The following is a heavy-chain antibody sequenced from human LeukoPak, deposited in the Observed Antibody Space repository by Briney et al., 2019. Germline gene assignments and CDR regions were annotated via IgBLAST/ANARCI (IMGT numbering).Heavy chain of an antibody. Sequence: GASVKVSCKXSGYTFTSYGISWVRQAPRQGLEWMGWIRAYNGNTNYAQKLQGRVTMTTDTSTSTAYMELRSLRSDDTAVYYCARDRSLVRGVMSDYWGQGTLVTVSS. J-gene: IGHJ4*02. D-gene: IGHD3-10*01. CDR1: GYTFTSYG. CDR3: ARDRSLVRGVMSDY. V-gene: IGHV1-18*01. CDR2: IRAYNGNT.